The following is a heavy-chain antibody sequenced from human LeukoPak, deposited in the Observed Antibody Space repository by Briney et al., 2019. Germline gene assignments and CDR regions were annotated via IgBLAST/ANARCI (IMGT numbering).Heavy chain of an antibody. V-gene: IGHV1-2*02. CDR2: INPNSGGT. Sequence: ASVKVSCKASGYTFTGYYMHWVRQAPGQGLEWIGWINPNSGGTNYAQKFQGRVTMTRDPSISTAYMELSRLRSDDTAVYYCARPYYDILTGYPNWGQGTLVTVSS. CDR1: GYTFTGYY. D-gene: IGHD3-9*01. J-gene: IGHJ4*02. CDR3: ARPYYDILTGYPN.